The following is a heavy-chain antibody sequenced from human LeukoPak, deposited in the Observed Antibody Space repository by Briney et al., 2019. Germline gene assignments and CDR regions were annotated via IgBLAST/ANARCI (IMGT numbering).Heavy chain of an antibody. CDR2: ISSSGSIT. CDR3: AKVGSSMSFYYYYGLDV. Sequence: GGSLRLSCAAPGFTFSSYAMNWVRQAPGKGLEWVSGISSSGSITYYADSVKGRFTISRDNSKNTLYLQMDSLRAEDTAVYYCAKVGSSMSFYYYYGLDVWGQGTTVTVSS. V-gene: IGHV3-23*01. CDR1: GFTFSSYA. J-gene: IGHJ6*02. D-gene: IGHD6-13*01.